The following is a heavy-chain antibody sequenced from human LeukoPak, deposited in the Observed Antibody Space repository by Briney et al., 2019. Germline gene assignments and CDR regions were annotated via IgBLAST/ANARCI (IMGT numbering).Heavy chain of an antibody. CDR2: ISSSGGTI. D-gene: IGHD1/OR15-1a*01. CDR3: ARGQTGTLDAFDI. CDR1: GFTFSSYE. J-gene: IGHJ3*02. Sequence: PGGSLRLSCAASGFTFSSYEMNWVRQAPGKGLSWVSYISSSGGTIFYADSVKGRFTISRDNAKNSLYLQMNSLRAEDTAVYYCARGQTGTLDAFDIWGQGTMVTVSS. V-gene: IGHV3-48*03.